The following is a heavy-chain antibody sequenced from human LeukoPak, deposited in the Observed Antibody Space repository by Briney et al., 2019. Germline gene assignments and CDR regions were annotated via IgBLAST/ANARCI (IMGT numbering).Heavy chain of an antibody. CDR1: GGSISSYY. D-gene: IGHD6-19*01. CDR3: TSSSSGWFWNY. CDR2: IYTSGST. J-gene: IGHJ4*02. V-gene: IGHV4-4*07. Sequence: PETLSLTCTVSGGSISSYYWSWIRQPAGKGLEWIGRIYTSGSTNYNPSLKSRVTMSVDTSKNQFSLKLSSVTAADTAVYYCTSSSSGWFWNYWGQGTLVTASS.